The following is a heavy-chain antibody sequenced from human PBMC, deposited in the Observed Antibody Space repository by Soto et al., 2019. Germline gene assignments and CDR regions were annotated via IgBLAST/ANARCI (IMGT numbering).Heavy chain of an antibody. J-gene: IGHJ4*02. CDR3: TRGRGYYSQREGCFDY. D-gene: IGHD3-22*01. CDR2: INSDGSST. Sequence: GGSLRLSCAASGFTFSSYWMHWVRQAPGKGLVWVSRINSDGSSTSYADSVKGRFTISRDNAKNTLYLQMNSLRAEDTAVYYCTRGRGYYSQREGCFDYWGQGTLVTVSS. V-gene: IGHV3-74*01. CDR1: GFTFSSYW.